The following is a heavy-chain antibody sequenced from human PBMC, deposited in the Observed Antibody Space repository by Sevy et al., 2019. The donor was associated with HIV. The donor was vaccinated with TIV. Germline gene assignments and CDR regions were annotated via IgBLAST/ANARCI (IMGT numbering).Heavy chain of an antibody. Sequence: SQTLSLTCAISGDSVSSNSAAWNWIRQSPSRGLEWLGRTYYRSKWYNDYAVSVKSRITINPHTSKNQFSLQLNSVTPEDTAVYYCARVNLYSSSASYYFDYWGQGTLVTVSS. CDR3: ARVNLYSSSASYYFDY. V-gene: IGHV6-1*01. CDR2: TYYRSKWYN. J-gene: IGHJ4*02. CDR1: GDSVSSNSAA. D-gene: IGHD6-6*01.